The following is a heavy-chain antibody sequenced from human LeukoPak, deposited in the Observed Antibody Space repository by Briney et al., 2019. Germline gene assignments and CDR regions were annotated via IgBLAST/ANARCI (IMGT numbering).Heavy chain of an antibody. D-gene: IGHD6-13*01. CDR1: GYTFSSYH. CDR2: INPSFNPGVDVT. J-gene: IGHJ4*02. Sequence: GASVKVSCKASGYTFSSYHIHWVRQAPGQGLEWMGRINPSFNPGVDVTSYAQKFQGRITMTRDISTNTVYMELSSLTSEDTAVYYCARERDSSSWQPIYYFDYWGQGTLVTVSS. V-gene: IGHV1-46*01. CDR3: ARERDSSSWQPIYYFDY.